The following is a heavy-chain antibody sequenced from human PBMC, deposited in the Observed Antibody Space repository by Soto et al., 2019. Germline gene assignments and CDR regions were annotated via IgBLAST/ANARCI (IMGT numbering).Heavy chain of an antibody. CDR1: GFTFSSYA. CDR2: ISGSGGST. J-gene: IGHJ4*02. V-gene: IGHV3-23*01. CDR3: AITTATRKWVRFDY. D-gene: IGHD4-4*01. Sequence: GGSLRLSCVASGFTFSSYAMTWVRQAPGKGLEWVSAISGSGGSTYYADSVKGRFTISRDNSKNTLYLQMNSLRAEDTAVYYCAITTATRKWVRFDYWGQGTLVTVSS.